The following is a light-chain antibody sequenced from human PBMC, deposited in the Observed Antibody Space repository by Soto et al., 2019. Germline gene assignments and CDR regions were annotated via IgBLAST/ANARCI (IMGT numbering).Light chain of an antibody. J-gene: IGLJ1*01. V-gene: IGLV2-23*02. CDR3: CSYTSGSTYV. CDR2: DVS. Sequence: QSVLTQPASVSGSPGQSITISCTGTSSDVGSYNLATWYQHNPGKAPKLLIYDVSKWPSGVSNRFSGSKSGNTASLTIFGLQAEDEADYYCCSYTSGSTYVFGTGTKVTV. CDR1: SSDVGSYNL.